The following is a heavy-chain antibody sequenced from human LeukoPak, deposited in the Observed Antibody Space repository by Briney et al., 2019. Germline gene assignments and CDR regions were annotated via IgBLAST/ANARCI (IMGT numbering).Heavy chain of an antibody. CDR3: ARGPCTAFSSYLLDF. V-gene: IGHV1-2*02. Sequence: ASVKVSCKASGYTFTDYYLHWVRQSPEQGLEWMGWINPNSGVTKIAQTFQGRVTMTRDTSISTAYMELSSLRSDDTAVYYVARGPCTAFSSYLLDFWGQGNLVTVSS. D-gene: IGHD2-8*02. J-gene: IGHJ4*02. CDR2: INPNSGVT. CDR1: GYTFTDYY.